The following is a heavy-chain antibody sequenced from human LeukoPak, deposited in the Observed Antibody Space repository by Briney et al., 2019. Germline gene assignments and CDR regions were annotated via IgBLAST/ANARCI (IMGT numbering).Heavy chain of an antibody. CDR2: IYHSRST. D-gene: IGHD2-2*02. CDR3: ASSSSTSCYTSRCAFDI. Sequence: SETLSLTCAVSGYSISSGYYWSWIRQPPGKGLEEIGSIYHSRSTYYNPSLKSRVTISVDTSKNQFSLKLSSVTAADTAVYYCASSSSTSCYTSRCAFDIWGQGTMVTVSS. CDR1: GYSISSGYY. J-gene: IGHJ3*02. V-gene: IGHV4-38-2*01.